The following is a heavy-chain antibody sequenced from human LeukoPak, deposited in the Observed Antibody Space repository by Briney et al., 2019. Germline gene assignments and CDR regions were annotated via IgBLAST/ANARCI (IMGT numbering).Heavy chain of an antibody. V-gene: IGHV1-8*02. Sequence: ASVKVSCKASGYTFTSYGISWVRQAPGQGLEWRGWMNPNSGNTGYAQKFQGRVTMTRNTSISTAYMELSSLRSEDTAVYYCARLGGSGYYYVWIYWGQGTLVTVSS. D-gene: IGHD3-22*01. CDR2: MNPNSGNT. CDR3: ARLGGSGYYYVWIY. CDR1: GYTFTSYG. J-gene: IGHJ4*02.